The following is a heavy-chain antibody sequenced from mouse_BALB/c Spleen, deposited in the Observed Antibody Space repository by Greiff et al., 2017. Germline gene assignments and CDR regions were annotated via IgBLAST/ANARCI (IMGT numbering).Heavy chain of an antibody. Sequence: QVQLQQSGAELVRPGASVTLSCKASGYTFTDYEMHWVKQTPVHGLEWIGAIDPETGGTAYNQKFKGKATLTADKSSSTAYMELRSLTSEDSAVYYCTRQSTVYYFDYWGQGTTLTVSS. CDR1: GYTFTDYE. J-gene: IGHJ2*01. D-gene: IGHD1-1*01. V-gene: IGHV1-15*01. CDR2: IDPETGGT. CDR3: TRQSTVYYFDY.